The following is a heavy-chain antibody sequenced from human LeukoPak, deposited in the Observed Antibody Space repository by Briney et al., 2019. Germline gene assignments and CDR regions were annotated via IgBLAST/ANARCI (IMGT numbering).Heavy chain of an antibody. J-gene: IGHJ5*02. CDR2: INCSGSS. D-gene: IGHD6-6*01. CDR3: ARGGIAARDWFDH. V-gene: IGHV4-59*01. Sequence: SETRSLTSPVSGGSTSSYYWSWIRQLHGKVLEWMGYINCSGSSNSSHALKCRVTISVATYTNQFSLKLSSVTAADTAVYVCARGGIAARDWFDHWGQGTLVPVSS. CDR1: GGSTSSYY.